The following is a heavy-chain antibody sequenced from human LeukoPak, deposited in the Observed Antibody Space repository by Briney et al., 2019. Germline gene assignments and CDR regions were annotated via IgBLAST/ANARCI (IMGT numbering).Heavy chain of an antibody. J-gene: IGHJ3*02. CDR3: ATDRLEIYALHI. Sequence: ASVKVSCRVSGYSLSDLSIHWVRHVPGKGLEWMGGFEPEEGEHGETIFAQKFEGRLTLTEDTATDTAYMELVSLTSADTAVYYCATDRLEIYALHIWGQGTVVTVSS. D-gene: IGHD1-1*01. V-gene: IGHV1-24*01. CDR1: GYSLSDLS. CDR2: FEPEEGEHGET.